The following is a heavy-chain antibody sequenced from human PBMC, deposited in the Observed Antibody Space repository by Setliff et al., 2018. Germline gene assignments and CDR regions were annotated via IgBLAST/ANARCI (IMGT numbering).Heavy chain of an antibody. CDR2: ISAYNGYI. CDR3: ARYITGTTPADY. D-gene: IGHD1-7*01. Sequence: ASVKVSCKASGYAFGSSGISWVRQAPGQGLEWMGWISAYNGYIVYAQKLQGRVTMTTDTSTSTAYMELRSLRSDDTAVYYCARYITGTTPADYWGQGTLVTVSS. CDR1: GYAFGSSG. V-gene: IGHV1-18*01. J-gene: IGHJ4*02.